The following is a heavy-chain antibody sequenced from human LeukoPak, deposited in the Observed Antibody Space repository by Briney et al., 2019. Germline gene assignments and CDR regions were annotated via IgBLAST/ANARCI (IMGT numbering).Heavy chain of an antibody. J-gene: IGHJ6*02. V-gene: IGHV1-2*02. CDR2: INPNSGGT. CDR1: GYTFTGYY. CDR3: ARGGSGSYPSYRYYYYGMDV. D-gene: IGHD3-10*01. Sequence: ASVKVSCKTSGYTFTGYYMHWVRQAPGQGLEWMGWINPNSGGTNYAQKFQGRVTMTRDTSIGTAYMELSRLRSDDTAVYYCARGGSGSYPSYRYYYYGMDVWGQGTTVTVSS.